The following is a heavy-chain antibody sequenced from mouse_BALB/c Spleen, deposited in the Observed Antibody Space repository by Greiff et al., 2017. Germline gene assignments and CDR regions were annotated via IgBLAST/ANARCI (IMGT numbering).Heavy chain of an antibody. CDR2: IYPGSGST. J-gene: IGHJ4*01. V-gene: IGHV1-55*01. Sequence: QVQLQQPGAELVKPGTSVKLSCKASGYNFTSYWINWVKLRPGQGLEWIGDIYPGSGSTNYNEKFKSKATLTVDTSSSTAYMQLSSLASEDSALYYCARWILGDESSMDYWGQGTSVTVSS. D-gene: IGHD3-3*01. CDR3: ARWILGDESSMDY. CDR1: GYNFTSYW.